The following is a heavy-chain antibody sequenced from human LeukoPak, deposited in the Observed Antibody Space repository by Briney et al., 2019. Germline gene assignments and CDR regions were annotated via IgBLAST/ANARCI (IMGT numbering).Heavy chain of an antibody. J-gene: IGHJ4*02. V-gene: IGHV1-69*01. D-gene: IGHD2-15*01. CDR2: IIPIFGTA. CDR1: GATFTSYA. Sequence: GSSMKVSCKASGATFTSYAISWVRQAPGQGLEWMGGIIPIFGTANYAQKFQGRVTITADESTSTAYMELSSLRSEDTAVYYCAREPRGSRYCSGGSCGFGDYWGQGTLVTVSS. CDR3: AREPRGSRYCSGGSCGFGDY.